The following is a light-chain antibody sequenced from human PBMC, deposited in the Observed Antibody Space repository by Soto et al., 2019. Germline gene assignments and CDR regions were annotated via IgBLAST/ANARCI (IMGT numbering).Light chain of an antibody. CDR1: QSLLYNSNNKNY. V-gene: IGKV4-1*01. Sequence: DIVMTQSPDSLAVSLGERATINCKSSQSLLYNSNNKNYLAWYQQEPGQPPKLLIYWASTRESGVPDRFSGSGSGTDFTLNISNLQAEDVAVYYCHQYYSVPLTFGGGTKVEIK. CDR3: HQYYSVPLT. CDR2: WAS. J-gene: IGKJ4*01.